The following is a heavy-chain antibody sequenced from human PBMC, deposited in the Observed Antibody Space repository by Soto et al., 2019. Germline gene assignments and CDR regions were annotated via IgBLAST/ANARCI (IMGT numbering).Heavy chain of an antibody. CDR1: GGSISSGNFY. Sequence: SETLSLTCTVSGGSISSGNFYWSWIRQPPGKGLEWIGYIFYGGSTYYNPSLKSRVSMSVDMSQNQFSLKLSSVTAADTAVYYCARDTYYDSSATHRFESWGQGTLVTVS. J-gene: IGHJ4*02. CDR2: IFYGGST. V-gene: IGHV4-30-4*01. D-gene: IGHD3-22*01. CDR3: ARDTYYDSSATHRFES.